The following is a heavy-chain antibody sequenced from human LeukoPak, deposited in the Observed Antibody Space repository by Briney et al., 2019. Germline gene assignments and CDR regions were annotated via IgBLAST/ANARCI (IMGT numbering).Heavy chain of an antibody. Sequence: ASVKVSCKASGYTFTSYDINWVRQATGQGLEWMGWMNPNSGNTGYAQKLQGRVTMTTDTSTSTAYMELRSLRSDDTAVYYCARDWARIVVVPAARFDPWGQGTLVTVSS. V-gene: IGHV1-8*02. CDR1: GYTFTSYD. CDR3: ARDWARIVVVPAARFDP. J-gene: IGHJ5*02. CDR2: MNPNSGNT. D-gene: IGHD2-2*01.